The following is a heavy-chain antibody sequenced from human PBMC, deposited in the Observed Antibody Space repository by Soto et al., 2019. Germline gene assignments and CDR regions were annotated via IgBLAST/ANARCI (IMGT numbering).Heavy chain of an antibody. V-gene: IGHV4-4*02. D-gene: IGHD5-18*01. CDR2: IYHSGST. CDR3: ARGRVRGYSYGGVYFDY. CDR1: GGSISSSNW. Sequence: SETLSLTCAVSGGSISSSNWWSWVRQPPGKGLEWIGEIYHSGSTNYNPSLKSRVTISVDKSKNQFSLKLSSVTAADTAVYYCARGRVRGYSYGGVYFDYWGQGTLVTVSS. J-gene: IGHJ4*02.